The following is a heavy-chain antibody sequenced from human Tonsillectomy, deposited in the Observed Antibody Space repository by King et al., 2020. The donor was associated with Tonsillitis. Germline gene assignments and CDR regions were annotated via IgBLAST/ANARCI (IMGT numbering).Heavy chain of an antibody. CDR2: IIPLLDIV. V-gene: IGHV1-69*09. CDR3: ARDRVTGSTVDYYHYMDV. Sequence: QLVQSGAEVKKPGASVKVSCKASGGIFKNYAFSWVRQASGQGLEWMGRIIPLLDIVNYSQKFHVRVTITADNSTSKVYMELASLRSEDTAMFYWARDRVTGSTVDYYHYMDVWGKGTTVTVSS. D-gene: IGHD4-23*01. J-gene: IGHJ6*03. CDR1: GGIFKNYA.